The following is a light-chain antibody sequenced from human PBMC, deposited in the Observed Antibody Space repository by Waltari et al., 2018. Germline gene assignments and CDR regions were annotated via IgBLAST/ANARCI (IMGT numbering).Light chain of an antibody. Sequence: ETVVTQSPGTLSVSPGDRATLSCRTSPSLGSSLALYQQKPGQSPRLLIYHASTRATGIPARFSGSVSETEFTLTSSSLQSEDSAVYYCQQYNNWPPGTFGQGTRVEV. CDR2: HAS. V-gene: IGKV3D-15*01. CDR3: QQYNNWPPGT. CDR1: PSLGSS. J-gene: IGKJ1*01.